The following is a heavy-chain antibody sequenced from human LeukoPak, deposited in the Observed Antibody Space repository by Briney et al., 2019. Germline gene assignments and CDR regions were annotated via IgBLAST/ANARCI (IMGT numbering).Heavy chain of an antibody. J-gene: IGHJ4*02. CDR2: IYSGGGT. V-gene: IGHV3-66*01. Sequence: PGGSLRLSCAASGFTVSSNYMSWVRQAPGKGLEWVSVIYSGGGTYYADSVKGRFTISRDNSKNTLYLQMNSLRAEDTAVYYCARDSKWQWLVEGGEFDYWGQGTLVTVSS. D-gene: IGHD6-19*01. CDR1: GFTVSSNY. CDR3: ARDSKWQWLVEGGEFDY.